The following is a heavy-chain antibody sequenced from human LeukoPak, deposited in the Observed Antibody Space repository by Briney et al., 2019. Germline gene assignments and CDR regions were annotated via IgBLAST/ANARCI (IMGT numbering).Heavy chain of an antibody. CDR2: IKSKPDGGTT. Sequence: PGGSLRLSCAASGFTFSNAWMNWVRQAPGKGLEWVGRIKSKPDGGTTDYAAPVKGRFSISRDDSKNTLYLQMNSLKTEDTAVYYCTTDPAGRYYYGMDVWGQGTTVTVSS. J-gene: IGHJ6*02. CDR1: GFTFSNAW. V-gene: IGHV3-15*07. CDR3: TTDPAGRYYYGMDV.